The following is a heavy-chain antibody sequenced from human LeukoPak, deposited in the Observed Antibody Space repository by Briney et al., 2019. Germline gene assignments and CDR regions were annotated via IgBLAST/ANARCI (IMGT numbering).Heavy chain of an antibody. CDR1: GGSITSYY. Sequence: SETLSLTCNVSGGSITSYYWSWIRQPLGKGLELIWYIYYSGSTNFNPSLKGRVNISVDTSEKQFSLKMTSVSAADTALYYCAREPTRLYFDQWGQGTLVTVSS. V-gene: IGHV4-59*01. J-gene: IGHJ4*02. D-gene: IGHD3-16*01. CDR2: IYYSGST. CDR3: AREPTRLYFDQ.